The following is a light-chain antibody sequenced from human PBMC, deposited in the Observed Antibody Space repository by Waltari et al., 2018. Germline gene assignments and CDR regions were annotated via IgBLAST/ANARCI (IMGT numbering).Light chain of an antibody. CDR1: SSNIGAGSD. CDR2: GNS. V-gene: IGLV1-40*01. CDR3: QSYDSSLSGSV. J-gene: IGLJ2*01. Sequence: QSVLTQPPSVSGAPGQRVTLACPGSSSNIGAGSDVHWYQQLPGTAPKLLIYGNSNRPSGVPDRFSGSKSGTSAALAITGLQAEDEADYYCQSYDSSLSGSVFGGGTKLTVL.